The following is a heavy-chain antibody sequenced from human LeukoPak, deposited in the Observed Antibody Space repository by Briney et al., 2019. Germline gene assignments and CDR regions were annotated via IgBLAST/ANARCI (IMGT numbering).Heavy chain of an antibody. CDR3: ARGLCIGSYHFDY. D-gene: IGHD1-26*01. CDR1: RYTFTGYY. V-gene: IGHV1-2*02. Sequence: ASVKVSCKPSRYTFTGYYRHWVPEAPGQGLEWMGSINPNSGGANYAQKFRGRVPMTRDTSISTAYMELRTLTSDDTAVYYCARGLCIGSYHFDYWGQGALVTVSS. CDR2: INPNSGGA. J-gene: IGHJ4*02.